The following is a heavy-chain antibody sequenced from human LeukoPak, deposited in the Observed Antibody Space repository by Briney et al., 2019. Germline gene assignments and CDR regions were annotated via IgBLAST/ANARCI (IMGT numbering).Heavy chain of an antibody. D-gene: IGHD3-3*01. V-gene: IGHV4-59*12. J-gene: IGHJ2*01. CDR2: IYHSGST. Sequence: SETLSLTCTISGVPITADYWSWIRQPPGKGLEWIGYIYHSGSTNYNPSLQSRVSMSLDRSKSQLSLNLTSVTAADTAVYYCARGGPRRGIFGVARLYWYFDLWGRGTLVTVSS. CDR1: GVPITADY. CDR3: ARGGPRRGIFGVARLYWYFDL.